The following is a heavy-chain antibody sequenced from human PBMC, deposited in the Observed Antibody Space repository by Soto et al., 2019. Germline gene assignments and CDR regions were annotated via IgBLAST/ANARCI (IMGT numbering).Heavy chain of an antibody. CDR2: ITTDKGKT. V-gene: IGHV1-18*01. CDR3: ATRSPAFDY. J-gene: IGHJ4*02. CDR1: GYSFTSYG. Sequence: ASVKVSWKTCGYSFTSYGITWVRQAPGQGLEWMGWITTDKGKTTYAQKFQGRVTMTTATSTSTAYMELRSLRSDDTAVYYCATRSPAFDYWGRGTLVTVSS.